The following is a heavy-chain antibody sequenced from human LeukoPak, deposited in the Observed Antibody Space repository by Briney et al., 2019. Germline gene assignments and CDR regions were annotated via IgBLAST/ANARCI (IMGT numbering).Heavy chain of an antibody. V-gene: IGHV6-1*01. J-gene: IGHJ6*03. CDR3: ARASSSWCRGYYYYMDV. Sequence: SQTLSLTCAISGDSVSSNSAAWNWIRQSPSRGLEWLGRTYYRSKWYNDYAVSVKSRITINPDTSKNQFSLQLNSVTPEDTAVYYCARASSSWCRGYYYYMDVWGKGTTVTVSS. CDR2: TYYRSKWYN. D-gene: IGHD6-13*01. CDR1: GDSVSSNSAA.